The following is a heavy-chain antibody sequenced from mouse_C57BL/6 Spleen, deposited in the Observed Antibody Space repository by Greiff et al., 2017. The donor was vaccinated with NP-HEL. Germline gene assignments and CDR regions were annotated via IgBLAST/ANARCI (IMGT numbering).Heavy chain of an antibody. CDR3: ARASSYAMDY. CDR2: LNPNYGTT. D-gene: IGHD6-2*01. V-gene: IGHV1-39*01. Sequence: EVKLMASGPELVKPGASVKISCKASGYSFTDYNMNWVKQSNGKSLEWIGVLNPNYGTTSYNQKFKGKATLTVDQSSSTAYMQLNSLTSEDSAVYYCARASSYAMDYWGQGTSVTVSS. CDR1: GYSFTDYN. J-gene: IGHJ4*01.